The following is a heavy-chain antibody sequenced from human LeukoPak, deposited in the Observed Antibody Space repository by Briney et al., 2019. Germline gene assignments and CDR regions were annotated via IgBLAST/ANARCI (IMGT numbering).Heavy chain of an antibody. D-gene: IGHD3-9*01. CDR3: AIPDRRYGDAFDI. Sequence: PGGPLRLSCAASGFTFSDYYMSWVRQAPGKGREWVSYISSSGSARYYADSVKGRFTISRDNAKDSLYLQMNSLRAEDTAVYYCAIPDRRYGDAFDIWGQGTMVTVSS. CDR1: GFTFSDYY. V-gene: IGHV3-11*04. J-gene: IGHJ3*02. CDR2: ISSSGSAR.